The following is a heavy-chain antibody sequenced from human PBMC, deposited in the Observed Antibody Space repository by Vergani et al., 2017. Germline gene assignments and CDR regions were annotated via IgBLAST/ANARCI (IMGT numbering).Heavy chain of an antibody. V-gene: IGHV3-21*01. CDR1: GFTFSSYS. J-gene: IGHJ4*02. CDR2: ISSSSSYI. Sequence: EVQLVESGGGLVQPGGSLRLSCAASGFTFSSYSMNWVRQAPGKGLEWVSSISSSSSYIYYADSVKGRFTISRDNSKNTLYLQMNSLRAEDTAVYYGAREAAAGTIDYWGQGTLVTVSS. D-gene: IGHD6-13*01. CDR3: AREAAAGTIDY.